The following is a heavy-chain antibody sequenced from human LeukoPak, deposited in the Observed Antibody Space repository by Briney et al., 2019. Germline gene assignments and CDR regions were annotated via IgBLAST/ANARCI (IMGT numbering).Heavy chain of an antibody. V-gene: IGHV3-11*04. D-gene: IGHD3-3*01. CDR2: ISSSGSTI. CDR3: ARDLSTAPITIFGVVDTGTFDY. J-gene: IGHJ4*02. Sequence: GGSLRLSCAASGFTFSDYYMSWIRQAPGKGLEWVSYISSSGSTIYYADSVKGRFTISRDNAKNSLYLQMNSLRAEDTAVYYCARDLSTAPITIFGVVDTGTFDYWGQGTLVTVSS. CDR1: GFTFSDYY.